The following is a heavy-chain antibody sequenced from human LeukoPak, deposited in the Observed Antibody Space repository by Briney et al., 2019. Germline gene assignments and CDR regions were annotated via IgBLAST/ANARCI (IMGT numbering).Heavy chain of an antibody. Sequence: GGSLRLSCAASGFTFSSYGMHWVRQAPGKGLEWVAFIRYDGSNKYYADSVKGRFTISRDNSKNTLYLQMNSLRVEDTAVYYCARGAIRSHYYYMDVWGKGTTVTISS. V-gene: IGHV3-30*02. D-gene: IGHD3-10*01. CDR3: ARGAIRSHYYYMDV. J-gene: IGHJ6*03. CDR1: GFTFSSYG. CDR2: IRYDGSNK.